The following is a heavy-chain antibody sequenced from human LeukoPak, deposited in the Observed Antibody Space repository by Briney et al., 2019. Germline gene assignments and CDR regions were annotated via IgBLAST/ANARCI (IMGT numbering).Heavy chain of an antibody. CDR3: AKDPYYYDSSGYLDY. J-gene: IGHJ4*02. D-gene: IGHD3-22*01. V-gene: IGHV3-9*01. CDR2: ISWNSGSI. CDR1: GFTFDDYA. Sequence: GRSLRLSCAASGFTFDDYAVHWVRQAPGKGLEWVSGISWNSGSIGYADSVKGRFTISRDNAKNSLYLQMNSLRAEDTALYYCAKDPYYYDSSGYLDYWGQGTLVTVSS.